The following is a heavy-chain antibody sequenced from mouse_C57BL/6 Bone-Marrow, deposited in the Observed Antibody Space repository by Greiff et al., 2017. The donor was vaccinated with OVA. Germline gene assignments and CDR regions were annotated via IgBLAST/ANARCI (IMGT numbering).Heavy chain of an antibody. CDR3: ARDYYVSSYEPCFAY. CDR2: IYPGSGST. CDR1: GYTFTSYW. V-gene: IGHV1-55*01. J-gene: IGHJ3*01. Sequence: QVQLQQPGAELVKPGASVKMSCKASGYTFTSYWITWVKQRPGQGLEWIGDIYPGSGSTNYNEKFKSKATLTVDTSSSTAYMQLSSLTSEDSAVYYCARDYYVSSYEPCFAYWGQGTLVTVSA. D-gene: IGHD1-1*01.